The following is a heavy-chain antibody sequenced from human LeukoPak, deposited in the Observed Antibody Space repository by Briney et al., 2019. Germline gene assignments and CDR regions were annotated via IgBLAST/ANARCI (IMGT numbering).Heavy chain of an antibody. CDR2: ISSSSSTL. CDR3: AIERGATGEIDY. Sequence: GGSLRLSCAASGFTFSSYSMNWVRQAPGKGLEWVSYISSSSSTLYYADSEKGRFTISRDNAKNSLYLQMNSLRAEDTAVYYCAIERGATGEIDYWGQGTLVTVSS. D-gene: IGHD7-27*01. J-gene: IGHJ4*02. V-gene: IGHV3-48*01. CDR1: GFTFSSYS.